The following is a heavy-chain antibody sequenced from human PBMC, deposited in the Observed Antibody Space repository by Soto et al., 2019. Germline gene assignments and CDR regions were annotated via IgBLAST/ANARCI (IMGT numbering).Heavy chain of an antibody. CDR1: GYTFTGYY. J-gene: IGHJ3*02. CDR3: ARDNPRGDYAFDI. Sequence: ASVKVSCKASGYTFTGYYMHWGRQAPGQGLEGMGWINPNSGGTNYAQKFQGWVTMTRDTSISTAYMELSRLRSADTAAYYCARDNPRGDYAFDIWGQGTMVTVSS. D-gene: IGHD4-17*01. V-gene: IGHV1-2*04. CDR2: INPNSGGT.